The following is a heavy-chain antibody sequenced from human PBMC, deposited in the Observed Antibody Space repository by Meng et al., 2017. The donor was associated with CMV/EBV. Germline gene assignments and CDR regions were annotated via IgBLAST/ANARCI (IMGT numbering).Heavy chain of an antibody. V-gene: IGHV4-30-4*08. Sequence: SETLSLTYTVSGGSISSGDYYWSWIRQPPGKGLEWMGYIYYSGTTYYNPSLKSRVTISVDTSKNQFSLQLSSVTASDTAVYYCARDKDGYNFVDYWGQGTLVTVSS. CDR2: IYYSGTT. CDR1: GGSISSGDYY. D-gene: IGHD5-24*01. CDR3: ARDKDGYNFVDY. J-gene: IGHJ4*02.